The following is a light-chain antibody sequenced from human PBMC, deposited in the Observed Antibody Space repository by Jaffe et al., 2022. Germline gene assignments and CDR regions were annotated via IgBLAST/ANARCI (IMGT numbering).Light chain of an antibody. CDR2: QDI. CDR1: KLEKKY. J-gene: IGLJ1*01. V-gene: IGLV3-1*01. CDR3: QAWDNNTYV. Sequence: SYELTQPPSVSVSPGQTATITCSGDKLEKKYASWYQQKPGQSPVLVIYQDIKRPSGIPERFSGSNSGNIATLTISGTQPMDEADYYCQAWDNNTYVFGIGTKVTVL.